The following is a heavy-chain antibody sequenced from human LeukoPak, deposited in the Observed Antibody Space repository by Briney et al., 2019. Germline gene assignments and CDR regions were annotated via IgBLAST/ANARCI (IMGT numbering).Heavy chain of an antibody. CDR3: ARRYSSGWTPYWYFDL. CDR1: GFTFSDYY. CDR2: ISSSGSTI. Sequence: GGSLRLSCAASGFTFSDYYMSWIRQAPGKGLEWVSYISSSGSTIYYADSVKGRFTISRDNAKNSLYLQMNSLRAEDTAVYYCARRYSSGWTPYWYFDLWGRGTLVTVSS. D-gene: IGHD6-19*01. J-gene: IGHJ2*01. V-gene: IGHV3-11*01.